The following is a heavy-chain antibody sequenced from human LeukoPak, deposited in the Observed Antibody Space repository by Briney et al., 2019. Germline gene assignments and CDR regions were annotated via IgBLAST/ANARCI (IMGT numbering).Heavy chain of an antibody. CDR1: GFSFSTYT. Sequence: GGSLRLSCAACGFSFSTYTMIWVRQAPGKGLEWVSSISTSSSDIYYGDSVKGRFTISRDNAKNSVFLQMNSLRAADTAVYSCARAGYSSSLFAYYFYMDVWGKGTTVTVSS. D-gene: IGHD6-13*01. J-gene: IGHJ6*03. CDR3: ARAGYSSSLFAYYFYMDV. CDR2: ISTSSSDI. V-gene: IGHV3-21*01.